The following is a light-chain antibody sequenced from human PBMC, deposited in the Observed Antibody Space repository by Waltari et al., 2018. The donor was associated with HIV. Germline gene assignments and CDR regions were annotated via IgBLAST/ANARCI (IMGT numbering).Light chain of an antibody. CDR3: SSYTSSSTVV. J-gene: IGLJ2*01. CDR2: EVS. Sequence: QSALTQPASVSESPGPSITLPCTGTSRDVGGSNYVSWYQQHPGKAPNLMFYEVSNRPSGFSNRFSGSKSGNTASLTISGLQAEDEADYYCSSYTSSSTVVFGGGTKLTVL. CDR1: SRDVGGSNY. V-gene: IGLV2-14*01.